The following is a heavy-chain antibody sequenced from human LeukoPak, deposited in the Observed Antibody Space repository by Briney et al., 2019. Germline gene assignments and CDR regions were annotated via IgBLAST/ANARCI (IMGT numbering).Heavy chain of an antibody. CDR1: GYTLTELS. D-gene: IGHD6-19*01. CDR2: FDPEDGET. Sequence: ASVNVSCKVSGYTLTELSMHWVRQAPGKGLEWMGGFDPEDGETIYAQKFQGRVTMTEDTSTDTAYMELSSLRSEDTAVYYCARDFGSIAVAGKNWFDPWGQGTLVTVSS. CDR3: ARDFGSIAVAGKNWFDP. J-gene: IGHJ5*02. V-gene: IGHV1-24*01.